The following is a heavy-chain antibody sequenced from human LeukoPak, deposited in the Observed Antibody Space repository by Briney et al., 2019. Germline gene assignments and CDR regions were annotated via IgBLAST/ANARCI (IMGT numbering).Heavy chain of an antibody. CDR3: ARQSGYYYY. CDR2: IYYSGST. V-gene: IGHV4-59*01. Sequence: PSETLSLTCTVSGDSISNYYWSWIRQSPGKGLEWIGYIYYSGSTKYNPSLKGRVTISADTSKNQVSLKLSSVTAADTAVYFCARQSGYYYYWGQGTLVTVSS. CDR1: GDSISNYY. D-gene: IGHD3-3*01. J-gene: IGHJ4*02.